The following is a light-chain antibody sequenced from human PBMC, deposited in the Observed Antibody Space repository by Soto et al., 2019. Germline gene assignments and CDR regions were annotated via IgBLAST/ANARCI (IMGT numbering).Light chain of an antibody. J-gene: IGKJ1*01. CDR3: HHYET. V-gene: IGKV3D-15*01. Sequence: EIVMTQSPATLSVSPGERATLSCRASQSVSSTLAWYQQKPGQAPRLLMYGASIRAAGVPDRFSGSGSGTEFTLTISRLEPEDFTVYYCHHYETFGQGTKVDI. CDR2: GAS. CDR1: QSVSST.